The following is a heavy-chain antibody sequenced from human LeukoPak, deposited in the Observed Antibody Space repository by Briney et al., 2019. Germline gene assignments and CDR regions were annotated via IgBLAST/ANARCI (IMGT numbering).Heavy chain of an antibody. V-gene: IGHV4-30-4*01. CDR2: INKNGGT. J-gene: IGHJ4*02. Sequence: SQTLSLTCTVSSDSISSGDYYWSWIRQPAGKGLEFIGYINKNGGTFYNPSLKSRVSISIDTSKNQFSLKLTSVTAADTAVYFCAREHKSYGDYPYYFDSWGQGTLVTVSS. CDR3: AREHKSYGDYPYYFDS. CDR1: SDSISSGDYY. D-gene: IGHD4-17*01.